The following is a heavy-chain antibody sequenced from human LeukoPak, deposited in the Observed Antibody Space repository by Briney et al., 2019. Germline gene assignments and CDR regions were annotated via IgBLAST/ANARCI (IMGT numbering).Heavy chain of an antibody. CDR3: ARGVAVAGPHFFDY. CDR2: ISAYNGNT. CDR1: GYTFTSYG. J-gene: IGHJ4*02. V-gene: IGHV1-18*04. D-gene: IGHD6-19*01. Sequence: ASVKVSCKASGYTFTSYGISWVRQAPGQGLECMGWISAYNGNTNYAQKLQGRVTMTTDTSTSTAYMELRSLRSDDTAVYYCARGVAVAGPHFFDYWGQGTLVTVSS.